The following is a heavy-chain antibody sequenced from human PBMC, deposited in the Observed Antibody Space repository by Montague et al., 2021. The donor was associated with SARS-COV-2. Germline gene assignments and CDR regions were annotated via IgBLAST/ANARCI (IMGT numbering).Heavy chain of an antibody. V-gene: IGHV3-21*01. CDR3: ARAVPDFDY. Sequence: SLRLSCEASGFTFSSYTMIWVRQAPGKGLEWVSSITSNSGHIYYADSLKGRFTISRDNAKNSLYLHMNSLRAEDTAIYYCARAVPDFDYWGQGTLVTVSS. CDR2: ITSNSGHI. CDR1: GFTFSSYT. J-gene: IGHJ4*02.